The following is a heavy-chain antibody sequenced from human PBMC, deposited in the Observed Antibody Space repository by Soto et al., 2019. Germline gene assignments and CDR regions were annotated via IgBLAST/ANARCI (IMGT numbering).Heavy chain of an antibody. CDR2: IYYSGST. CDR3: ARDRAQGAAGRFDP. J-gene: IGHJ5*02. Sequence: LETLSLTCTVSGGSISSYYWSWIRQPPGKGLEWIGYIYYSGSTNYNPSLKSRVTISVDTSKNQFSLKLSSVTAADTAVYYCARDRAQGAAGRFDPWGQGTLVTVSS. CDR1: GGSISSYY. D-gene: IGHD6-13*01. V-gene: IGHV4-59*01.